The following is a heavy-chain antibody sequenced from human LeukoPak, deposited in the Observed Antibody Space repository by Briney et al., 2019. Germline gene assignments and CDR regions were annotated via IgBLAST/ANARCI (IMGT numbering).Heavy chain of an antibody. CDR2: IYYSGST. Sequence: PSETLSLTCTVSGGSISSYYWSWIRQPPGKGLEWIGYIYYSGSTNYNPSLKSRVTISVDTSKNQFSLKLSSVTAADTAVYYCASGGGPLSPFDYWGQGTLATVSS. D-gene: IGHD2-15*01. V-gene: IGHV4-59*01. J-gene: IGHJ4*02. CDR1: GGSISSYY. CDR3: ASGGGPLSPFDY.